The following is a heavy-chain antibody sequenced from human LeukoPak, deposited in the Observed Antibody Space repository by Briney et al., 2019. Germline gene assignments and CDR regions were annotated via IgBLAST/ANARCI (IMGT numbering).Heavy chain of an antibody. Sequence: TETLSLTCSVSGRSISTYYWSWIRQPPGKGLEWIGSIYHSGSTYYNPSLKSRVTISVETSKNQFSLKLSAVTAADTAVYYCARVSSGSFRLFDYWGQGTLVTVSS. CDR1: GRSISTYY. V-gene: IGHV4-38-2*02. CDR3: ARVSSGSFRLFDY. CDR2: IYHSGST. J-gene: IGHJ4*02. D-gene: IGHD1-26*01.